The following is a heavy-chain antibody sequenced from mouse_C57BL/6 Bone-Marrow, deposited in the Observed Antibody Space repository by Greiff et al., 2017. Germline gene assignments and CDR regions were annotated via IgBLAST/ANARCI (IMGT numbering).Heavy chain of an antibody. CDR1: GYTFTSYW. Sequence: QVQLQQPGAELVKPGASVKLSCKASGYTFTSYWMHWVKQRPGRGLEWIGRIDPNGGGTKYNEKFKSKATLTVDKPASTAYMQLSSLTSEDAAVYYCARRQRLYYGSSYAMDYWGQGTSVTVSS. CDR2: IDPNGGGT. D-gene: IGHD1-1*01. V-gene: IGHV1-72*01. J-gene: IGHJ4*01. CDR3: ARRQRLYYGSSYAMDY.